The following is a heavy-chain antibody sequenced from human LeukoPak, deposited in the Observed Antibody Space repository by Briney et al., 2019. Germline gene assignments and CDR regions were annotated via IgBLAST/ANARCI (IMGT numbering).Heavy chain of an antibody. CDR1: GFTFSSYE. CDR3: VRDQGGAVSY. D-gene: IGHD3-16*01. Sequence: GVLRLSCAASGFTFSSYEMNWVRQAPGKGLEWVSYISSSGSTIYYADSVKGRFTISRDNAKNSLYLQMNSLRAEDTAVYYCVRDQGGAVSYWGQGTLVTVSS. V-gene: IGHV3-48*03. CDR2: ISSSGSTI. J-gene: IGHJ4*02.